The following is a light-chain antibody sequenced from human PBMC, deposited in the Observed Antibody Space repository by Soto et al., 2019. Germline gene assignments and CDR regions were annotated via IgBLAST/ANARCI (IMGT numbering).Light chain of an antibody. V-gene: IGKV1-39*01. J-gene: IGKJ4*01. CDR2: AAS. CDR3: QQSYSTPLS. CDR1: QNISYY. Sequence: DIQMTQSPSSLSASVGDGVTITCRASQNISYYLNWYQQKPGKAPKLLIYAASSLQSGVPSRFSSSASGTDFTLANSSLQPEDFVTYYCQQSYSTPLSFGGGTKVEIK.